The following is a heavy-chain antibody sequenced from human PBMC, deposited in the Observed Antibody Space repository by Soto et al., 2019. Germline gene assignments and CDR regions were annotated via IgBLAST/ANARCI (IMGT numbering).Heavy chain of an antibody. CDR1: GFTFSSYA. V-gene: IGHV3-23*01. Sequence: GGSLRLSCAASGFTFSSYAMSWVRQAPGKGLEWVSAISGSGGSTYYADSVKGRFTISRENSKNTLYLQMNSLRAEDTAVYYCAKYEFTPGIAVAGTTNAFDIWGQGTMVTVSS. J-gene: IGHJ3*02. D-gene: IGHD6-19*01. CDR3: AKYEFTPGIAVAGTTNAFDI. CDR2: ISGSGGST.